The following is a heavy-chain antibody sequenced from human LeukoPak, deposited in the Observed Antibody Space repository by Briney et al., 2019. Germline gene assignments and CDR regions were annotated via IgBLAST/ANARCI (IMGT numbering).Heavy chain of an antibody. D-gene: IGHD6-19*01. CDR2: IIPIFGTA. V-gene: IGHV1-69*01. Sequence: SVKVSCKASGGTFSSYAISWVRQAPGQGLEWMGGIIPIFGTANYAQKFQGRVTITADESTSTAYMELSSLRSEDTAVYYCAXXPSSGWYGAFDYWGQGSLVTVSS. CDR1: GGTFSSYA. J-gene: IGHJ4*02. CDR3: AXXPSSGWYGAFDY.